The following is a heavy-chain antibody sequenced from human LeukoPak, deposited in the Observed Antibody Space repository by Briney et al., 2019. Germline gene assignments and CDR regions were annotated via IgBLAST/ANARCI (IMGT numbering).Heavy chain of an antibody. Sequence: SETLSLTCTVSGYSISSGYYWGWIRQPPGKGLEWIGSGSTYYNPSLKSRVTISVDTSKNQFSLKLSSVTAADTAVYYCARDPTIVDAFDIWGQGTMVTVSS. CDR3: ARDPTIVDAFDI. J-gene: IGHJ3*02. CDR1: GYSISSGYY. V-gene: IGHV4-38-2*02. D-gene: IGHD5-12*01. CDR2: SGST.